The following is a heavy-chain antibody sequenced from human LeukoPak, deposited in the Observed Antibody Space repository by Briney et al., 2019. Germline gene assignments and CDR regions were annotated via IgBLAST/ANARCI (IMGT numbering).Heavy chain of an antibody. V-gene: IGHV4-59*01. CDR1: GRSISSYY. Sequence: SETLSLTCTVSGRSISSYYWSWIRQPPGKGLEWIGYIYYSGSTNYNPSLKSRVTISVDTSKNQFSLKLSSVTAADTAVYYCARAPTYYYDSSGYFDYWGQGTLVTVSS. J-gene: IGHJ4*02. D-gene: IGHD3-22*01. CDR3: ARAPTYYYDSSGYFDY. CDR2: IYYSGST.